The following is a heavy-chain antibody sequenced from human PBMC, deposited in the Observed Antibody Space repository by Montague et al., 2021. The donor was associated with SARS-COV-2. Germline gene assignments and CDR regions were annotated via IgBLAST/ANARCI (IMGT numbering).Heavy chain of an antibody. V-gene: IGHV4-4*02. J-gene: IGHJ3*02. Sequence: SETLSLTCVVSGDSISTDNWWTWVRLPPGKGLEWVGEIYHTGSTKYKPSLKSRVSMSFDKSWNQFSLRLTSVTAADTAIYYCARFPTSYYSGSKAAPATPDDFDIWGQGTMVTVSS. CDR1: GDSISTDNW. D-gene: IGHD3-22*01. CDR3: ARFPTSYYSGSKAAPATPDDFDI. CDR2: IYHTGST.